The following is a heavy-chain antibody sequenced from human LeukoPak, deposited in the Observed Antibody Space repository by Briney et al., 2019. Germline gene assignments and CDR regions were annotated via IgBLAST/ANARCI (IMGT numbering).Heavy chain of an antibody. CDR2: INHSGST. Sequence: SETLSLTCAVYGGSFSGCYWSWIRQPPGKGLEWIGEINHSGSTNYNPSLKSRVTISVDTSKNQFSLKLSSVTAADTAVYYCARDSLALIDYWGQGTLVTVSS. J-gene: IGHJ4*02. V-gene: IGHV4-34*01. CDR3: ARDSLALIDY. D-gene: IGHD2-15*01. CDR1: GGSFSGCY.